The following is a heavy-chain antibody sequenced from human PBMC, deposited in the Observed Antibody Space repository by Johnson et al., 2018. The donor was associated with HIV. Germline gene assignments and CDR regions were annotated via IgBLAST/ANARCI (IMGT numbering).Heavy chain of an antibody. Sequence: VHLVESGGGLVQPGGSLRLSCAASGFTVSSNYMSWVRQAPGKGLEWVSIVYSGGNTYYTDSVKGRFTISRDNSKNTLYLQMNSLRAEDTAVYYCARVGASRFDAFDIWGQGTMVTVSS. J-gene: IGHJ3*02. CDR3: ARVGASRFDAFDI. CDR2: VYSGGNT. D-gene: IGHD3-16*01. CDR1: GFTVSSNY. V-gene: IGHV3-66*01.